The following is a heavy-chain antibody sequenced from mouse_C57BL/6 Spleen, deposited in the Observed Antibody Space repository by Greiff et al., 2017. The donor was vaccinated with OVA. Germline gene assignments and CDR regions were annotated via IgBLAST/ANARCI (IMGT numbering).Heavy chain of an antibody. CDR3: ARDAYGSSRDG. D-gene: IGHD1-1*01. CDR2: ISDGGRYT. CDR1: GFTFSSYA. Sequence: EVKLVESGGGLVKPGGSLKLSCAASGFTFSSYAMSWVRQTPEKRLEWVATISDGGRYTYYPDNVKGRFTISRDNAKNNLYMQMRHLKSEDTAMYNCARDAYGSSRDGWGQGTSVTVS. J-gene: IGHJ4*01. V-gene: IGHV5-4*01.